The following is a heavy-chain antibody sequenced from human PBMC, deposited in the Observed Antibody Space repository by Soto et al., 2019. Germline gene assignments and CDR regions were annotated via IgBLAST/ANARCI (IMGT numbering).Heavy chain of an antibody. CDR2: VYYSGST. D-gene: IGHD3-22*01. J-gene: IGHJ4*02. CDR1: GGSVSSGSYY. V-gene: IGHV4-61*01. CDR3: ARDHRVTYYDSSGYYY. Sequence: SETLSLTCTVSGGSVSSGSYYWSWIRQPPGKGLEWIGYVYYSGSTNYNPSLKSRVTISVDTSKNQFSLKLSSVTAADTAVYYCARDHRVTYYDSSGYYYWGQGTLVTVSS.